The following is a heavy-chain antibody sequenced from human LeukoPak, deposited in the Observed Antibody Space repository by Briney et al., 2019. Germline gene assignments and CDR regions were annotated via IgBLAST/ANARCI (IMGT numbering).Heavy chain of an antibody. CDR1: GYSFTSYW. CDR3: ARQGIFGVVGGPGGFDY. V-gene: IGHV5-51*01. Sequence: GESLKISCKGSGYSFTSYWIGWVRQMPGKGLEWMGIIYPGDSYTRYSPSFQGQVTISADKSTSTADLQWSSLKASDTAMYYCARQGIFGVVGGPGGFDYWGQGTLVTVSS. J-gene: IGHJ4*02. CDR2: IYPGDSYT. D-gene: IGHD3-3*01.